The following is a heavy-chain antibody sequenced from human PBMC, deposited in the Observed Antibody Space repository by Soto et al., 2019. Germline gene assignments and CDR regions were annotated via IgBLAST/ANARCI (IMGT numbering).Heavy chain of an antibody. CDR1: GGTFSSYA. D-gene: IGHD2-15*01. Sequence: QVQLVQSGAEVKKPGSSVKVSCKASGGTFSSYAISWVRQAPGQGLEWMGGIIPIFGTANYAQKFQGRVTITADESTSTAYMELSSVRSEDTAVYYCARHSCCSTPNYYYGMDVWGQGTTVTVSS. V-gene: IGHV1-69*12. J-gene: IGHJ6*02. CDR3: ARHSCCSTPNYYYGMDV. CDR2: IIPIFGTA.